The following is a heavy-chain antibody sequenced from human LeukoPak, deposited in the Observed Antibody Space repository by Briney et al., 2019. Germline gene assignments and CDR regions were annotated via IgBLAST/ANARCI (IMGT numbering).Heavy chain of an antibody. D-gene: IGHD5-12*01. CDR3: ARGGDRGYVNPRSFDY. V-gene: IGHV4-61*01. Sequence: KPSETLSLTCTVSGYSISSGYYWGWIRQPPGKGLEWIGYIYYSGSTNYNPSLKSRVTISVDTSKNQFSLKLSSVTAADTAVYYCARGGDRGYVNPRSFDYWGQGTLVTVSS. CDR2: IYYSGST. CDR1: GYSISSGYY. J-gene: IGHJ4*02.